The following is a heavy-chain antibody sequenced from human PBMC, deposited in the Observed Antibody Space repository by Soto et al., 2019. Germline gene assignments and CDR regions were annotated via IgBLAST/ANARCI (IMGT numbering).Heavy chain of an antibody. Sequence: LSLTCTVPGASVNYGGYYWGWVRQRPGKGLEWIAYIYYSGTTSFNPSLRSRLSIPVDTSKNQFSLKLSSVTAADTAVYFCARVRPPPSSTVATYYFDYWGQGTLVTVSS. J-gene: IGHJ4*02. V-gene: IGHV4-31*03. CDR1: GASVNYGGYY. CDR2: IYYSGTT. CDR3: ARVRPPPSSTVATYYFDY. D-gene: IGHD4-17*01.